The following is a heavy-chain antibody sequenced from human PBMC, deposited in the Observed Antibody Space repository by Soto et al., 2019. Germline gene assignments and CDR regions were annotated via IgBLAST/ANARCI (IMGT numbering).Heavy chain of an antibody. CDR2: ISVSGGFT. V-gene: IGHV3-23*01. J-gene: IGHJ4*02. CDR3: AKGRATYYHDGTGDY. Sequence: EVQLLESGGGLVQSGGSLRLSCAASGFTFSSYAMSWVRQAPGKGLEWVSAISVSGGFTYYADSVKGRFTISRDNSKNTLYLQMNSLRAEDTAVYYCAKGRATYYHDGTGDYWGQGTLVTVSS. D-gene: IGHD3-22*01. CDR1: GFTFSSYA.